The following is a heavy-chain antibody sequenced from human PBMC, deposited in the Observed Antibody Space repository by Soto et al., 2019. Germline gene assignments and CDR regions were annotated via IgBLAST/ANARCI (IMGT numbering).Heavy chain of an antibody. CDR2: IIPIFGTA. J-gene: IGHJ6*02. CDR1: GGTFSSYA. CDR3: ARRLLVPYCSGGSCYAGMDV. Sequence: QVQLVQSGAEVKKPGSSVKVSCKASGGTFSSYAISWVRQAPGQGLEWMGGIIPIFGTANYAQKFQGRVTITADEATSIEDMELSSMRSEDTAVYYCARRLLVPYCSGGSCYAGMDVWGQGTTVTVSS. V-gene: IGHV1-69*01. D-gene: IGHD2-15*01.